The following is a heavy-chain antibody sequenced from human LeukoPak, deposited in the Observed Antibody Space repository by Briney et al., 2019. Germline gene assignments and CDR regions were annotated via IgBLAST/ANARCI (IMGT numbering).Heavy chain of an antibody. D-gene: IGHD3-10*01. CDR1: GFPFSIYG. Sequence: GGSLRLSCAASGFPFSIYGMHWVRQAPGKGLEWVAIITFDGNSKSYADSVKGRFTVPRDNSKNTLYLQMSSLRTEDTAVYYCAKDLSYGSYSFDSWGQGALVTVSS. V-gene: IGHV3-30*18. CDR2: ITFDGNSK. J-gene: IGHJ4*02. CDR3: AKDLSYGSYSFDS.